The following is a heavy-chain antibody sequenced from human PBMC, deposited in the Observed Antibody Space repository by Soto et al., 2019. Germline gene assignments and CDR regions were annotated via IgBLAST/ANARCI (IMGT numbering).Heavy chain of an antibody. V-gene: IGHV3-74*01. CDR3: VRGDGDRYDGHGYLGRH. D-gene: IGHD2-21*01. CDR1: GFTFSSYW. CDR2: MNMDGNRI. Sequence: EVQLVESGGGLVQPGGSLRLSCAASGFTFSSYWMHWVRQAPGKGLEWVSRMNMDGNRISYVDSVKGRCTISRDNAKNTLYMEMNSARVKDTAVDYCVRGDGDRYDGHGYLGRHWGQGSLVTVSS. J-gene: IGHJ4*02.